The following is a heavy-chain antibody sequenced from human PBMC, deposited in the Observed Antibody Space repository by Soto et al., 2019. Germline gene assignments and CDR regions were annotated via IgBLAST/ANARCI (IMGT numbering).Heavy chain of an antibody. J-gene: IGHJ6*02. D-gene: IGHD2-2*01. CDR2: IYYSGST. V-gene: IGHV4-31*03. Sequence: SETLSLTCTVSGGSISSGGYYWSWIRQHPGKGLEWIGYIYYSGSTYYNPSLKSRVTISVDTSKNQFSLKLSSVTAADTAVYYCARERDIVVVPAAMPYGYYYGMDVWGQGTTVTVSS. CDR1: GGSISSGGYY. CDR3: ARERDIVVVPAAMPYGYYYGMDV.